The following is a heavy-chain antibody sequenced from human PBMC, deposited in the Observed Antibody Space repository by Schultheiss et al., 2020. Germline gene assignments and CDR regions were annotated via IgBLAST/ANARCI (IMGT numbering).Heavy chain of an antibody. CDR2: IWYDGSNK. V-gene: IGHV3-30*02. CDR1: GFTFSSYA. D-gene: IGHD4-11*01. J-gene: IGHJ6*02. Sequence: GGSLRLSCAASGFTFSSYAMSWVRQAPGKGLEWVAVIWYDGSNKYYADSVKGRFTISRDNSKNTLYLQMNSLRAEDTAVYYCAKARVDYSNYRRYYYYGMDVWGQGTTVTVSS. CDR3: AKARVDYSNYRRYYYYGMDV.